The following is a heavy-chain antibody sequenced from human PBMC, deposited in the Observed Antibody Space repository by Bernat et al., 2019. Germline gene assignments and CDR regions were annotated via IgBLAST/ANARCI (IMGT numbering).Heavy chain of an antibody. J-gene: IGHJ6*02. CDR1: GGSISSSNW. D-gene: IGHD4-17*01. CDR2: IYHSGST. CDR3: ARGVLTVTTLYYYYGMDV. V-gene: IGHV4-4*02. Sequence: QVQLQESGPGLVKPSGTLSLTCAVSGGSISSSNWWSWVRQPPGKGLEWIGEIYHSGSTNYNPSLKSRVTISVDKSKNQCSLKLSSVTAADTAVYYCARGVLTVTTLYYYYGMDVWGQGTTVTVSS.